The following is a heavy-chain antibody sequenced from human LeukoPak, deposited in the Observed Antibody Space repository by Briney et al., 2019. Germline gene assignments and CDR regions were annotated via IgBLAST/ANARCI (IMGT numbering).Heavy chain of an antibody. J-gene: IGHJ5*02. CDR1: GGTFSSYA. V-gene: IGHV1-69*13. Sequence: ASVKVPCKASGGTFSSYAISWVRQAPGQGLEWMGGIIPIFGTANYAQKFQGRVTITADESTSTAYMELSSLRSEDTAVYYCARGISGYSSGWGFDPWGQGTLVTVSS. CDR2: IIPIFGTA. D-gene: IGHD6-19*01. CDR3: ARGISGYSSGWGFDP.